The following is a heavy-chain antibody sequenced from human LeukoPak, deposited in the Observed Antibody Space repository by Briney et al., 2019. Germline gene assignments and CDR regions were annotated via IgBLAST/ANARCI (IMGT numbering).Heavy chain of an antibody. CDR1: GGSVSSGSYY. D-gene: IGHD4-23*01. Sequence: SETLSLTCTVSGGSVSSGSYYWSWIRQPPGKGLEWIGYIYYSGSTNYNPSLKSRVTISVDTSKNQFSLKLSSVTAADTAVYYCARDPEPINYGGNIDYYYGMDVWGQGTTVTVSS. CDR3: ARDPEPINYGGNIDYYYGMDV. CDR2: IYYSGST. V-gene: IGHV4-61*01. J-gene: IGHJ6*02.